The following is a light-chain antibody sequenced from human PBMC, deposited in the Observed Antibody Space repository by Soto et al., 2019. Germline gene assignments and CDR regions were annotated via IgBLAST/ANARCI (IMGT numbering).Light chain of an antibody. V-gene: IGKV1-39*01. Sequence: KMTQSPSSLSASVGDRITITCRGSQSISNCLNWYQQKPGRAPELLIYGSYSLQSGVPSRFSGSGSGTDFTLTISSLQPEDSAAYYCQQSHSSHLTVGGGTKVDSK. CDR3: QQSHSSHLT. CDR2: GSY. CDR1: QSISNC. J-gene: IGKJ4*01.